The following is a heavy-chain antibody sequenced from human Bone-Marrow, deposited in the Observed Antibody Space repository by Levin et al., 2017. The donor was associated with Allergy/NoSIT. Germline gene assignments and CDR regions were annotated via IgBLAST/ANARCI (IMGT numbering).Heavy chain of an antibody. Sequence: GESLKISCAASGFTFRDHSMHWVRQAPGKGLEYVSSINDRGGNAYYADSVKGRFTMYRDDSRQTVFLQMANLRGDDTGIYYCARGLGGSGFDVSYWWGQGTLVTVSS. D-gene: IGHD5-12*01. CDR1: GFTFRDHS. CDR3: ARGLGGSGFDVSYW. V-gene: IGHV3-64*02. CDR2: INDRGGNA. J-gene: IGHJ4*02.